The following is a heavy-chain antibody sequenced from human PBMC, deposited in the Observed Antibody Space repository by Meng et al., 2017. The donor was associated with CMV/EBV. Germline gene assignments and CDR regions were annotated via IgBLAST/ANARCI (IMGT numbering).Heavy chain of an antibody. J-gene: IGHJ5*02. CDR1: GYTFTSYD. Sequence: ASVKVSCKASGYTFTSYDINWVRQATGQGLEWMGWMNPNSGSTGYAQKFQGRVTMTRNTSISTAYMELSSLRSEDTAVYYCARGRLLKNWFDPWGQGTLVTVSS. CDR3: ARGRLLKNWFDP. CDR2: MNPNSGST. V-gene: IGHV1-8*01.